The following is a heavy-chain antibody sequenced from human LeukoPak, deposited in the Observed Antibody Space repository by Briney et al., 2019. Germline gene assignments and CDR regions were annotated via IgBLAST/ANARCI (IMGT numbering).Heavy chain of an antibody. CDR2: IYHSGST. J-gene: IGHJ5*02. Sequence: PSETLSLTCTVSGGSISSDGYSWNWIRQPPGKGLEWIGYIYHSGSTYYNPSLKSRVTISVDTSKNQFSLKLSSVTAADTAVYYCARASATVVTRWFDPWGQGTLVTVSS. CDR1: GGSISSDGYS. D-gene: IGHD4-23*01. V-gene: IGHV4-30-2*01. CDR3: ARASATVVTRWFDP.